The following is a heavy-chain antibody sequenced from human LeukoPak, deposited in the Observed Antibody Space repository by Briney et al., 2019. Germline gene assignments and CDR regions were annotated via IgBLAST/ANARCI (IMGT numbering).Heavy chain of an antibody. CDR3: ARATVSLAYGMDV. CDR2: IYTSGST. V-gene: IGHV4-4*07. D-gene: IGHD4-17*01. Sequence: SETLSLTCTVSGGSISYYYWTWIRQPAGKGLEWIGRIYTSGSTNYNPSLKSRVTMSVDTSKNQFSLKLSSVTAADTAVYYCARATVSLAYGMDVWGQGTTVTVSS. CDR1: GGSISYYY. J-gene: IGHJ6*02.